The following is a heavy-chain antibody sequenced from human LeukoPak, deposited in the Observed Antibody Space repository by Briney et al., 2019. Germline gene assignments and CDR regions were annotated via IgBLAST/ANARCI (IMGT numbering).Heavy chain of an antibody. J-gene: IGHJ4*02. CDR1: GFTFSDYY. Sequence: PGGSLRLSCAASGFTFSDYYMSWIRQAPGKGLEWVSYISSSSSYTNYADSVKGRFTISRDNSKNTLYLHMNSLRVDDTAVYFCAYYDSSGYYYGRLRYWGQGTPVTVSS. CDR3: AYYDSSGYYYGRLRY. CDR2: ISSSSSYT. D-gene: IGHD3-22*01. V-gene: IGHV3-11*03.